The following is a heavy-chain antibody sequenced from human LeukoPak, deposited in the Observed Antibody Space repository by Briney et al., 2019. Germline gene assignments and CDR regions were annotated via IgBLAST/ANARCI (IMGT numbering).Heavy chain of an antibody. Sequence: PGGSLRLSCEASGFSFSSYSMNWVRQAPGKGLEWVSSISSSSSYIYYADSVKGRFTISRDNAKNSLYLQMNSLRAEDTAVYYCARDRGLGRDGYNFGAQTTRNWFDPWGQGTLVTVSS. D-gene: IGHD5-24*01. CDR1: GFSFSSYS. CDR2: ISSSSSYI. CDR3: ARDRGLGRDGYNFGAQTTRNWFDP. V-gene: IGHV3-21*01. J-gene: IGHJ5*02.